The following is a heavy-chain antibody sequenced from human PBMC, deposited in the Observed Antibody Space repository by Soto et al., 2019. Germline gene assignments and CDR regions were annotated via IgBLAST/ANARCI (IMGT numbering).Heavy chain of an antibody. CDR3: ARDRGDFWSGYFPFDY. J-gene: IGHJ4*02. D-gene: IGHD3-3*01. CDR2: ISSSSSYI. CDR1: GFTFSSYT. V-gene: IGHV3-21*01. Sequence: EVQLVESGGGLVKPGGSLRLSCAASGFTFSSYTMNWVRQPPGKGRGWVSSISSSSSYIYYADSVKGRFTISRDNAKNSLYLQMNSLRAEDTAVYYCARDRGDFWSGYFPFDYWGQGTLVTVSS.